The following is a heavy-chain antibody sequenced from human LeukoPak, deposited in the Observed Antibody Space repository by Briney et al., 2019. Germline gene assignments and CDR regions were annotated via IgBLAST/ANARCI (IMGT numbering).Heavy chain of an antibody. Sequence: ASVKVSCKASGYTFTSYDINWVRQATGQGLEWMGWMNPNSGNTGYAQKFQGRVTITRNTSISTAYMELSSLRSENTAVYYCAREYGRGCSSTSCYTRGFDPWGQGTLVTVSS. J-gene: IGHJ5*02. D-gene: IGHD2-2*02. CDR2: MNPNSGNT. V-gene: IGHV1-8*03. CDR1: GYTFTSYD. CDR3: AREYGRGCSSTSCYTRGFDP.